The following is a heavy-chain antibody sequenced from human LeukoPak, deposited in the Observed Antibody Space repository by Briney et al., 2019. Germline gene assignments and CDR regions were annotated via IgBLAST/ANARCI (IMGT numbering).Heavy chain of an antibody. Sequence: ASVKVSCKASGYTFTSYYMHWVRQAPGQGLEWMGIINPSGGSTSYAQKFQGRVTMTRDMSTSTVYMELSSLRSEDTAVYYCARVRGSGTFDYWGRGTLVTVSS. J-gene: IGHJ4*02. V-gene: IGHV1-46*01. D-gene: IGHD3-10*01. CDR3: ARVRGSGTFDY. CDR2: INPSGGST. CDR1: GYTFTSYY.